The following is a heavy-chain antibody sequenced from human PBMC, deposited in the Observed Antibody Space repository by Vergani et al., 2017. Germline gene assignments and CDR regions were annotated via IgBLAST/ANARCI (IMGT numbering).Heavy chain of an antibody. CDR2: IIAILGMA. D-gene: IGHD6-19*01. V-gene: IGHV1-69*08. CDR3: ARDEGSGWYEYYNCSDS. Sequence: QVQLVQSGAEVKKPGSSVKVSCKASGGTFSSYTISWVRQAPGQGLEWMGRIIAILGMANYAQKFQGRVTITADKSTSTAYMELSSLRSEDTAVYYCARDEGSGWYEYYNCSDSWGKGTLVTVSS. J-gene: IGHJ5*01. CDR1: GGTFSSYT.